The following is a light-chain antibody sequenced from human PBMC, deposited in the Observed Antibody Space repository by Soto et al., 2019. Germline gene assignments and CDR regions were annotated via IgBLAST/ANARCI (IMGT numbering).Light chain of an antibody. CDR1: QSLSSW. CDR3: QQYDSYPWT. Sequence: DIQMTQSPSTLSTSVGDRVTITCRASQSLSSWLAWYQQKPGKAPKLLIYDASSLESGVPSRFSGSGSGTEFTLTISSRQPDDFATYYCQQYDSYPWTFGHGTKVEIK. CDR2: DAS. V-gene: IGKV1-5*01. J-gene: IGKJ1*01.